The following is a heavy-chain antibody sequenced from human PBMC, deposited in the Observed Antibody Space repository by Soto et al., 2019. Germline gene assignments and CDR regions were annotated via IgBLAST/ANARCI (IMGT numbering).Heavy chain of an antibody. CDR3: ARVQLERRGGMDV. CDR1: GGSFSGYY. V-gene: IGHV4-34*01. D-gene: IGHD1-1*01. CDR2: INHSGST. J-gene: IGHJ6*02. Sequence: SETLSLTCAVYGGSFSGYYWSWIRQPPGKGLEWIGEINHSGSTNYNPSLKSRVTISADTSKNQFSLKLSSVTAADTAVYYCARVQLERRGGMDVWGQGTTVTVSS.